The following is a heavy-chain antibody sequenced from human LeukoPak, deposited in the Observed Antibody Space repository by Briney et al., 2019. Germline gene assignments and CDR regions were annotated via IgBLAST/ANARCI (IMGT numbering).Heavy chain of an antibody. Sequence: GGSLRLSCAASGFTFSSYAMSWVRQAPGTGLEWVSAISGSGGSTYYADSVKGRFTISRDNSKNTLYLQMNSLRAEDTAVYYCAKPTDDFWSGYYVYWGQGTLVTVSS. J-gene: IGHJ4*02. CDR3: AKPTDDFWSGYYVY. CDR2: ISGSGGST. CDR1: GFTFSSYA. V-gene: IGHV3-23*01. D-gene: IGHD3-3*01.